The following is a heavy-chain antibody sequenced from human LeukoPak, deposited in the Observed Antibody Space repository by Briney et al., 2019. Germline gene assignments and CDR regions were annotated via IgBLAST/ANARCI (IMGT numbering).Heavy chain of an antibody. CDR2: ISGSGGST. CDR3: APRPDYGDYSATLDY. D-gene: IGHD4-17*01. CDR1: GFTFSSYA. Sequence: GGSLRLSCAASGFTFSSYAMSWVRQAPGKGLEWVSAISGSGGSTYYADSVKGRFTISRDNSKNTLYLQMNSLRAEDTAVYYCAPRPDYGDYSATLDYWGQGTLVTVSS. V-gene: IGHV3-23*01. J-gene: IGHJ4*02.